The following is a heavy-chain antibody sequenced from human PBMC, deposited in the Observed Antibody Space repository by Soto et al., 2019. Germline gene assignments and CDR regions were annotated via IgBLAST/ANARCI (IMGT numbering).Heavy chain of an antibody. CDR2: ISGSGGST. Sequence: GGSLRLSCAASGFTFSSYAMSWVRQAPGKGLEWVSAISGSGGSTYYADSVKGRFTISRDNSKNTLYLQMNSLRAEDTAVYYCAKDLGSGSYLFDAFDIWGQGTMVTVS. CDR3: AKDLGSGSYLFDAFDI. D-gene: IGHD1-26*01. J-gene: IGHJ3*02. V-gene: IGHV3-23*01. CDR1: GFTFSSYA.